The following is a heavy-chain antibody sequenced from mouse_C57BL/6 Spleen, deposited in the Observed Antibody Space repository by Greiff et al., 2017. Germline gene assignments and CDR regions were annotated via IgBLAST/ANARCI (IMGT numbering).Heavy chain of an antibody. CDR1: GYTFTSYW. CDR2: IHPNSGST. D-gene: IGHD2-5*01. J-gene: IGHJ2*01. Sequence: QVQLKQPGAELVKPGASVKLSCKASGYTFTSYWMHWVKRRPGQGLEWIGMIHPNSGSTNYNEKFKSKATLTVDKSSSTAYMQLSSLTSEDSAVYYCATYYSNYEEVYYFDYWGQGTTLTVSS. V-gene: IGHV1-64*01. CDR3: ATYYSNYEEVYYFDY.